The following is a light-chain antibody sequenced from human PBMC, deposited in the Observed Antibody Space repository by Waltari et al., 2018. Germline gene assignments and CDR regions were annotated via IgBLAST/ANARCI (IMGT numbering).Light chain of an antibody. J-gene: IGLJ3*02. CDR1: SSDVGSYNL. V-gene: IGLV2-23*01. CDR2: EGS. Sequence: QSALTPPASVSGSPGQSITISCTGTSSDVGSYNLVSWYQQHPGKAPKLMIYEGSKRPSVVSNRFSGSKSGNTASLTISGLQAEDEADYYCCSYAGSSTPWVFGGGTKLTVL. CDR3: CSYAGSSTPWV.